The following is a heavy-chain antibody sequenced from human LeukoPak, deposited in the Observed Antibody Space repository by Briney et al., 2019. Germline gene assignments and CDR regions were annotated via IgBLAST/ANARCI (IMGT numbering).Heavy chain of an antibody. V-gene: IGHV3-23*01. J-gene: IGHJ4*02. Sequence: GGSLRLSCAASGFTFSSYSMNWVRQAPGKGLEWVSSIHGPGGGTYYADSVKGRFTISRDNSKNTLYLQMHSLRADDTAVYYCANTYRYCSSNDCLVFDYWGQGTLVTVSS. CDR2: IHGPGGGT. CDR1: GFTFSSYS. CDR3: ANTYRYCSSNDCLVFDY. D-gene: IGHD2-2*01.